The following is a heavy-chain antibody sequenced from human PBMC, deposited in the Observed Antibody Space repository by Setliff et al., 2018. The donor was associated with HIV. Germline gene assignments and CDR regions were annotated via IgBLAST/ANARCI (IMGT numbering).Heavy chain of an antibody. CDR3: ARSLVPSGYYYGRHAFDI. Sequence: SETLSLTCSVSGASIRGHYWSWIRQSPGKGLEWIGNIYYSGNTNYNPSFKSRVTISGDTSKNQFSLRVNSVTAADTAVYYCARSLVPSGYYYGRHAFDIWGQGTKVTVSS. J-gene: IGHJ3*02. CDR2: IYYSGNT. V-gene: IGHV4-59*08. D-gene: IGHD3-22*01. CDR1: GASIRGHY.